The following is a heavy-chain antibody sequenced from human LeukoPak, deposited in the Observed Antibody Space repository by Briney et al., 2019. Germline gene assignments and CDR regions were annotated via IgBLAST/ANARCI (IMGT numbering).Heavy chain of an antibody. CDR3: ARESKYSGYPFDY. D-gene: IGHD5-12*01. V-gene: IGHV3-23*01. J-gene: IGHJ4*02. CDR2: ISTSGGST. CDR1: GFTFSSYA. Sequence: GGSLRLSCVASGFTFSSYAMNWVRQAPGKGLEWVSVISTSGGSTYYADSVKGRFTISRDNSKNTLYLQMNSLRAEDTAIYYCARESKYSGYPFDYWGQGTLVTVSS.